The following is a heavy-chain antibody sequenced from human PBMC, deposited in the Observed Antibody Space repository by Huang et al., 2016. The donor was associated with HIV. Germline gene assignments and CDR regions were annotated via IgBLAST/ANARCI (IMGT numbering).Heavy chain of an antibody. Sequence: EVQLVQSGAEVKKPGESLKISCTGSGYSFSIYWIAWVRQMPGKGLEWMGILYPFASKSTYSPSFEGHVSISVDKSINTVYLHWSSLKASDTAIYYCAKGRRAFDVWGQGTWVTVSS. CDR1: GYSFSIYW. CDR3: AKGRRAFDV. J-gene: IGHJ3*01. CDR2: LYPFASKS. V-gene: IGHV5-51*03.